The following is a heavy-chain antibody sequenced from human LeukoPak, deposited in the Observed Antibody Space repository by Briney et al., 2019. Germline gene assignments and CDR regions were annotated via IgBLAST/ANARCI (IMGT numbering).Heavy chain of an antibody. CDR2: ISPSGGIT. J-gene: IGHJ1*01. V-gene: IGHV3-23*01. CDR3: AKDDAWGRYKD. D-gene: IGHD3-16*01. CDR1: GFRFSSYW. Sequence: GGSLRLSCAASGFRFSSYWMHWVRQAPGKGLVWVSGISPSGGITYYTDSVKGRFTISRDNSKNTVSLQMNSLRGDDTAVYYCAKDDAWGRYKDWGQGTLVTVSS.